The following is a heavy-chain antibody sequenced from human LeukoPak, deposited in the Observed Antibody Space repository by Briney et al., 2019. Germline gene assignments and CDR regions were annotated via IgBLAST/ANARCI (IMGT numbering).Heavy chain of an antibody. D-gene: IGHD3-10*01. CDR3: ARVGKGKSFGEVIKGRMKTNWFDP. J-gene: IGHJ5*02. CDR1: GGSFSGCY. V-gene: IGHV4-34*01. Sequence: SETLSLTCAVYGGSFSGCYWSWIRQPPGKGLEWIGEINHSGSTTYNPSLKSRVTMSVDTSKNQFSLKLNSVTAADTAVYYCARVGKGKSFGEVIKGRMKTNWFDPWGQGTLVTVSS. CDR2: INHSGST.